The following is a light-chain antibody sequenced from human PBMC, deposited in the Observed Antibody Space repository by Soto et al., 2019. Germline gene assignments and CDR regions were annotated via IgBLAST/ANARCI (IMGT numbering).Light chain of an antibody. Sequence: DIQLTQSPSFLSASVGDRVTITCRASQSISSWLAWYQQKPGKAPKLLIYDASSLESGVPLRFSGSGSGTDFTLTISSLQPDDFATYYCQEYSSYSTFGGGTKVDIK. V-gene: IGKV1-5*01. CDR2: DAS. J-gene: IGKJ4*01. CDR3: QEYSSYST. CDR1: QSISSW.